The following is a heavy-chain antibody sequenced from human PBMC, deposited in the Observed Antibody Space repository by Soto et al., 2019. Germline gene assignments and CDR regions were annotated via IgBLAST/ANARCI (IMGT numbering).Heavy chain of an antibody. J-gene: IGHJ5*02. Sequence: SETLSLTCAVSGGSISSGGYSWSWIRQPPGKGLEWIGYIYHSGSTYYNPSLKSRVTISVDRSKNQFSLKLSSVTAADTAVYYCARSIYYYDSSGYSDRFDPWGQGTLVTVSS. CDR1: GGSISSGGYS. CDR3: ARSIYYYDSSGYSDRFDP. V-gene: IGHV4-30-2*01. D-gene: IGHD3-22*01. CDR2: IYHSGST.